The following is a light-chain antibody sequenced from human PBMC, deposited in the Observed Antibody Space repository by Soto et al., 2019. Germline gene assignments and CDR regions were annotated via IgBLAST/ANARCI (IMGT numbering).Light chain of an antibody. CDR3: QQYGSSPMYT. J-gene: IGKJ2*01. Sequence: EIVLTQSPGTLSLSPGERATLSCRASQSVSTTFLAWYQQKPGQAPRLLIYGASTRAPGIPDRFSGIGSGTDFTLTISRLEPEYFALYYCQQYGSSPMYTFGQGTKLEIK. CDR1: QSVSTTF. V-gene: IGKV3-20*01. CDR2: GAS.